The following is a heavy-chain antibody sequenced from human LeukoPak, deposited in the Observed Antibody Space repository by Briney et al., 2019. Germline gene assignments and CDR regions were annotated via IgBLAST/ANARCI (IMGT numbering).Heavy chain of an antibody. Sequence: PGGSLRLSCAGSGFTFSSYEMSWVRQAPGKGLEWVSYISTSGGTTYYADSVKGRFTISRDIAKNSLYLQMNSLRAEDTAVYYCARAVDYDFWSGYYQATAGSYYFDYWGQGTLVTVSS. CDR2: ISTSGGTT. D-gene: IGHD3-3*01. CDR3: ARAVDYDFWSGYYQATAGSYYFDY. J-gene: IGHJ4*02. V-gene: IGHV3-48*03. CDR1: GFTFSSYE.